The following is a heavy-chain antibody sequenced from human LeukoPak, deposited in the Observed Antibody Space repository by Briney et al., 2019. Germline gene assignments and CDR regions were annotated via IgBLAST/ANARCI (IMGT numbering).Heavy chain of an antibody. CDR2: ISSSSSYI. CDR3: VRDYENLTGSKTRFHY. Sequence: GGSLRLSCAASGFTFSSYEMHWVRQAPGKGLEWVSCISSSSSYIYYANSVKGRFTISRDNAKNSLYLQMNSLRAEDTAVYYCVRDYENLTGSKTRFHYWGQGTLVTVSS. CDR1: GFTFSSYE. J-gene: IGHJ4*02. V-gene: IGHV3-21*01. D-gene: IGHD3-9*01.